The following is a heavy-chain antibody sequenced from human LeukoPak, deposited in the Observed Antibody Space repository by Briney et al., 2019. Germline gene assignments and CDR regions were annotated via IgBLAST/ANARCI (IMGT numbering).Heavy chain of an antibody. CDR3: AKDSVGAVDY. V-gene: IGHV3-30*02. J-gene: IGHJ4*02. Sequence: PGGSLRLSCAASGFTFSSYGMPWVRQAPGKGLEWVAFIYSDGNNKIYADSVKGRFTISRDNYKNTLYLQMNSLRAEDTAVFYCAKDSVGAVDYWGQGTLVTVSS. CDR1: GFTFSSYG. CDR2: IYSDGNNK. D-gene: IGHD1-26*01.